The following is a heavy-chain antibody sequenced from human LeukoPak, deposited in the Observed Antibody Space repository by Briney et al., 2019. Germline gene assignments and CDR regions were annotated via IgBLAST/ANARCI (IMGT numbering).Heavy chain of an antibody. J-gene: IGHJ6*02. CDR1: GGSFSDYY. V-gene: IGHV4-30-4*08. D-gene: IGHD2-15*01. Sequence: TLSLTCAVYGGSFSDYYWSWIRQPPGKGLEWIGYIYYSGSTYYNPSLKSRVTISVDTSKNQFSLKLSSVTAADTAVYYCARGRWRGALGMDVWGQGTTVTVSS. CDR2: IYYSGST. CDR3: ARGRWRGALGMDV.